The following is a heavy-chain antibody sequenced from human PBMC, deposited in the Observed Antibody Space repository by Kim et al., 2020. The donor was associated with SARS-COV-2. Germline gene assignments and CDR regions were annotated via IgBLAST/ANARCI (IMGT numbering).Heavy chain of an antibody. Sequence: ASVKVSCKASGYTFSNVGLNWVRQAPGQGLEWMGWINTNAGNPTYAQGFTGRFVFSLDSSVDTAYLQISSLKAEDTAVYFCARRGVTDSGDYVGHFFDRWGQGPLVPVSS. J-gene: IGHJ4*02. V-gene: IGHV7-4-1*02. CDR2: INTNAGNP. D-gene: IGHD4-17*01. CDR1: GYTFSNVG. CDR3: ARRGVTDSGDYVGHFFDR.